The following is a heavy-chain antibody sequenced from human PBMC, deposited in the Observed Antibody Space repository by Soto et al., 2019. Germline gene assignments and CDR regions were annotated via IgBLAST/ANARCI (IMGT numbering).Heavy chain of an antibody. CDR3: ASVIGNSWLDS. CDR2: TYYRSKWYN. CDR1: GDSVSTNSVT. J-gene: IGHJ5*01. Sequence: SQTLSLTCAISGDSVSTNSVTWDWIRQSPSRGLEWLGRTYYRSKWYNDYAVSVIGRITINPDTSNNQLSLQLNSVTPDDTAVYFYASVIGNSWLDSWGQGTLVTVSA. V-gene: IGHV6-1*01.